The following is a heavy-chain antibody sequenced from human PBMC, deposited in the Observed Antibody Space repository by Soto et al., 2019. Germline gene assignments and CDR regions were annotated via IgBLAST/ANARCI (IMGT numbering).Heavy chain of an antibody. D-gene: IGHD2-15*01. Sequence: PSETLSLTCTVSGGSVSSANNYCSWIRQPPGKGLEWIGYLDYSGSTNYNPSLKSRVTISVDTSMNQFSLKLTSMTAADTAVYYCARGVRLCSGGSCRGGWFDPWGQGTLVTAPQ. CDR1: GGSVSSANNY. J-gene: IGHJ5*02. CDR2: LDYSGST. V-gene: IGHV4-61*01. CDR3: ARGVRLCSGGSCRGGWFDP.